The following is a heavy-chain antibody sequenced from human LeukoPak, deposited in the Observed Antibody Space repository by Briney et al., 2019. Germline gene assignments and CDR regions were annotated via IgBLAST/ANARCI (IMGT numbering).Heavy chain of an antibody. CDR3: TRDGHGVPLDY. CDR2: ISYDGTEK. CDR1: GFTFRSYS. J-gene: IGHJ4*02. V-gene: IGHV3-30*03. Sequence: PGGSLRLSCAASGFTFRSYSMNWVRQAPGKGLEWVAVISYDGTEKHYGDSVKGRFTISRDNSKNTLYLQMNSLRAEDTALYYCTRDGHGVPLDYWGQGTLVTVSS. D-gene: IGHD4-17*01.